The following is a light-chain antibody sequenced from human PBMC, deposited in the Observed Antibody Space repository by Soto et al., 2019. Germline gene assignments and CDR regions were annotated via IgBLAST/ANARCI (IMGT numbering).Light chain of an antibody. Sequence: DIVLTQSPDTLSLSPGEIATLSCRASQSVSSNLAWYQQKPGQSPRLLIYGASTRATGIPVRFSGSGSGTEFTLTISSLQSEDFAVYYCHQYNYWPTFGQGTKVDVK. CDR2: GAS. CDR1: QSVSSN. V-gene: IGKV3-15*01. J-gene: IGKJ1*01. CDR3: HQYNYWPT.